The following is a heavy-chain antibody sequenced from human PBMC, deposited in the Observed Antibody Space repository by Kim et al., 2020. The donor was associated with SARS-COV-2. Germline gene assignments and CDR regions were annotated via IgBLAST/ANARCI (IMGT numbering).Heavy chain of an antibody. D-gene: IGHD4-17*01. CDR3: ARHPGKYGDYAFDY. J-gene: IGHJ4*02. V-gene: IGHV4-39*01. Sequence: SETLSLTCTVSGGSISSSSYYWGWIRQPPGKGLEWIGSIYYSGSTYYNPSLKSRVTISVDTSKNQFSLKLSSVTAADTAVYYCARHPGKYGDYAFDYWGQGTLVTVSS. CDR1: GGSISSSSYY. CDR2: IYYSGST.